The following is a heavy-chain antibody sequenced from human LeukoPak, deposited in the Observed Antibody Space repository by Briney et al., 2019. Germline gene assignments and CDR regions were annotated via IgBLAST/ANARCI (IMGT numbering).Heavy chain of an antibody. D-gene: IGHD4-17*01. CDR1: GYTFSDHY. Sequence: ASVKVSCKASGYTFSDHYVQWVRQAPGQGFEWLGWINPNSGGTSYARKFRGRVTMTRDMSLSTAYMELTRLTYDDTAVYYCARGALDPETVTNYFEYWAQGTLVTVSS. CDR2: INPNSGGT. V-gene: IGHV1-2*02. J-gene: IGHJ4*02. CDR3: ARGALDPETVTNYFEY.